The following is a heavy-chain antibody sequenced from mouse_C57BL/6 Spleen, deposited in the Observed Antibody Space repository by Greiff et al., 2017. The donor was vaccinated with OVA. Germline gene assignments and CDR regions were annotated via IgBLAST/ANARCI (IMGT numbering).Heavy chain of an antibody. J-gene: IGHJ2*01. CDR3: TRQAYYGFDY. D-gene: IGHD2-10*01. CDR1: GYTFTDYE. CDR2: IDPETGGT. Sequence: LQESGAELVRPGASVTLSCKASGYTFTDYEMHWVKQTPVHGLEWIGAIDPETGGTAYNQKFKGKAILTADKSSSTAYMELRSLTSEDSAVYYCTRQAYYGFDYWGQGTTLTVSS. V-gene: IGHV1-15*01.